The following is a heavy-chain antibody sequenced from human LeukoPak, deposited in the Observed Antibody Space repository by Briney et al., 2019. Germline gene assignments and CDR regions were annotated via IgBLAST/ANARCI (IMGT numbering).Heavy chain of an antibody. J-gene: IGHJ2*01. CDR3: ARGVLPMNSLYWYFDL. V-gene: IGHV1-2*02. Sequence: ASVKVSCKASGYTFTGYYMHWVRQAPGQGLEWMGWINPNGGGTNYAQKFQGRVTMTRDTSISTAYMELSRLRSDDTAVYYCARGVLPMNSLYWYFDLWGRGTLVTVSS. D-gene: IGHD2-8*02. CDR1: GYTFTGYY. CDR2: INPNGGGT.